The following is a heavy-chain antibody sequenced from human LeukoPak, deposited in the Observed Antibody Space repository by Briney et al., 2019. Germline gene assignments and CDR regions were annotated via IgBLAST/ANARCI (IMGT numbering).Heavy chain of an antibody. CDR2: FDPENGET. CDR1: GYSLPELS. J-gene: IGHJ4*02. V-gene: IGHV1-24*01. Sequence: ASVKVSCKVSGYSLPELSMHWVRQAPGKGLEWMGSFDPENGETLYAQEFQGRVTLTEDTSADTAYMELISLRSEDTALYYCTRSAVVLPYYFDYWGQGTLVTVSS. CDR3: TRSAVVLPYYFDY. D-gene: IGHD3-22*01.